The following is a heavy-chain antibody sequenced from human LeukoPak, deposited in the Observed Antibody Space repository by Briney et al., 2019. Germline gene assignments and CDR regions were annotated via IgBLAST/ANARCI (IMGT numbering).Heavy chain of an antibody. CDR2: ISTNGDAT. D-gene: IGHD1-26*01. Sequence: GGSLRLSCAASGVTFSTYTMHWVRQAPGKGLEYVSAISTNGDATYYANSVKGRFTVSRDNSKNTLYLQMDSLRAEDMAVYYCARTAFTVGASKGGFDYWGQGTLVTVSS. V-gene: IGHV3-64*01. CDR1: GVTFSTYT. J-gene: IGHJ4*02. CDR3: ARTAFTVGASKGGFDY.